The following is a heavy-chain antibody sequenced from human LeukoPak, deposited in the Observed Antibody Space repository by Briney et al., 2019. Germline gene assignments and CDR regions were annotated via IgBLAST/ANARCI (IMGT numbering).Heavy chain of an antibody. Sequence: GGSLRLSCAASGFTFSRFGMHWVRQAPGKGLEWEAVIWFDGSSTYYADSVKGRFTISRDNSKNTLYLQMNSLRVEDTGVYFCARDSAPYCGGDCYFDYWGHGTLVTVSS. CDR1: GFTFSRFG. V-gene: IGHV3-33*01. J-gene: IGHJ4*01. CDR2: IWFDGSST. D-gene: IGHD2-21*02. CDR3: ARDSAPYCGGDCYFDY.